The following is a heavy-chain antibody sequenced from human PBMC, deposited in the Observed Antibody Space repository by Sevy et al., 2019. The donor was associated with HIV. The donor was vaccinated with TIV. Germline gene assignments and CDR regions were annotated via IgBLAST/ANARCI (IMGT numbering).Heavy chain of an antibody. CDR3: AREDSGDTAMVGAKGGFDP. J-gene: IGHJ5*02. CDR2: IYHSGST. D-gene: IGHD5-18*01. Sequence: SETLSLTCAVSGYSISSGYYWGWIRQPPGKGLEWIGSIYHSGSTYYNPSLKSRVTISVDTSKSQFSLKLSSVTAADTAVYYCAREDSGDTAMVGAKGGFDPWGQGTLVTVSS. CDR1: GYSISSGYY. V-gene: IGHV4-38-2*02.